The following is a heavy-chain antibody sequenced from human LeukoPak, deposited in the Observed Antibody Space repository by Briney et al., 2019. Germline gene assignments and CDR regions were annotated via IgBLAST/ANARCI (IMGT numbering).Heavy chain of an antibody. V-gene: IGHV3-21*01. CDR3: ARDRHDGDYGTYGMDV. CDR2: ISSSSSYI. D-gene: IGHD4-17*01. Sequence: GGSLRLSCAASGFTFSSYSMNWVRQAPGKGLEWVSSISSSSSYIYYADSVKGRFTISRDNAKNSLYLQMNSLRAEDTAVYYCARDRHDGDYGTYGMDVWGQGTTVTVSS. J-gene: IGHJ6*02. CDR1: GFTFSSYS.